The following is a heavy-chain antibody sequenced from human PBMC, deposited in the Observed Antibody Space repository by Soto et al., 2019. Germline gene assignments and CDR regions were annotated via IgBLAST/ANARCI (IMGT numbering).Heavy chain of an antibody. J-gene: IGHJ4*02. CDR3: ARDYDRSGYPRYYFDY. CDR2: INPSGGST. V-gene: IGHV1-46*01. CDR1: GYTFTSYY. D-gene: IGHD3-22*01. Sequence: ASVKDSCKASGYTFTSYYMHCVRQAPGQGLEWMGIINPSGGSTSYAQKFQGRVTMTRDTSTSTVYMELSSLRSEDTAVYYCARDYDRSGYPRYYFDYWGQGTLVTVSS.